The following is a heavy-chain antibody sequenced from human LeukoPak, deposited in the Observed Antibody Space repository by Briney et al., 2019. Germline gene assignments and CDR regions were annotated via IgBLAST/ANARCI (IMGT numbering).Heavy chain of an antibody. D-gene: IGHD3-22*01. CDR1: GGSISSYY. J-gene: IGHJ6*03. CDR3: ASNYYDKGYMDV. CDR2: IYTSGST. Sequence: SETLSLTCTVPGGSISSYYWSWIRQPAGKGLEWVGRIYTSGSTNYNPSLKSRVTMSVDTSKNQFSLKLSSVTAADTAVYYCASNYYDKGYMDVWGKGTTVTVSS. V-gene: IGHV4-4*07.